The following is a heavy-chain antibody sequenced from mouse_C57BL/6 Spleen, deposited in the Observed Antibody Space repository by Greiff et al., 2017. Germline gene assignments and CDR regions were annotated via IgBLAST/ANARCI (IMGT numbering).Heavy chain of an antibody. CDR1: GYTFTSYR. V-gene: IGHV1-53*01. CDR3: ASDDYGDRYFDY. Sequence: VQLQQSGPELVKPGASVKLSCKASGYTFTSYRMHWVKQRPGKGLELIGYINPNSGGTNYNQTFKSKATLTVNKSTSTAYMQLSSLTSEDSAIYYCASDDYGDRYFDYWGQGTMLTVS. CDR2: INPNSGGT. J-gene: IGHJ2*01. D-gene: IGHD1-2*01.